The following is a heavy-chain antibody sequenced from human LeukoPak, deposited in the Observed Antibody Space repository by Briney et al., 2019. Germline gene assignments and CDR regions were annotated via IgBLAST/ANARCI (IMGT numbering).Heavy chain of an antibody. CDR3: ASAGQQLVYGWFDH. Sequence: SSVTVSYQASGGTFSSYSIRWVRQAPGQGLEWMGGIIPIFGTANYAQKFQGRVTSTTDESTSTAYMELSSLRSEDTAVYYCASAGQQLVYGWFDHWGQGTLVTVSS. CDR1: GGTFSSYS. D-gene: IGHD6-13*01. V-gene: IGHV1-69*05. CDR2: IIPIFGTA. J-gene: IGHJ5*02.